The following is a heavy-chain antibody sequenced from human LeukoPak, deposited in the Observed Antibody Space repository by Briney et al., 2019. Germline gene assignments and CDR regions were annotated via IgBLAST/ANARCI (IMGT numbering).Heavy chain of an antibody. CDR3: VKDMGFDLLKDAFHV. V-gene: IGHV3-9*01. D-gene: IGHD3-9*01. CDR2: ISWDSGNQ. J-gene: IGHJ3*01. Sequence: GGSLRLSCVGSGFSLEDYAMHWVRQVPGKGLEWVSSISWDSGNQAYTDSVKGRFTISRDNGKNSLYPQMNSLRPEDTAFYYCVKDMGFDLLKDAFHVWGQGTLVTVSS. CDR1: GFSLEDYA.